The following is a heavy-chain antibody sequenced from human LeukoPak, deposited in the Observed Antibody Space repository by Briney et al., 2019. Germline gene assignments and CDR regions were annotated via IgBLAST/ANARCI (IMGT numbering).Heavy chain of an antibody. V-gene: IGHV4-39*01. CDR3: AIEYSSPGGYYFDY. Sequence: SETLSLTCTVSGGSISSSSYYWGWIRQPPGKGLEWIGSIYYNGSTYYNPSLKSRVTISVDTSKNQFSLKLSSVTAADTAVYYCAIEYSSPGGYYFDYWGQGTLVTVSS. CDR1: GGSISSSSYY. J-gene: IGHJ4*02. CDR2: IYYNGST. D-gene: IGHD6-6*01.